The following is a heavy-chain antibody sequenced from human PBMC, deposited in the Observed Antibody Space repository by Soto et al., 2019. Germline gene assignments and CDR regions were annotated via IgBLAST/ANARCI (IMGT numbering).Heavy chain of an antibody. J-gene: IGHJ3*02. CDR3: AISTGLEWSSDAFDI. V-gene: IGHV3-33*01. CDR2: IWYDGSNK. Sequence: GGSLRLSCAASGFTFSSYGMHWVRQAPGKGLEWVAVIWYDGSNKYYADSVKGRFTISRDNSKNTLYLQMNSLRAEDTAVYYCAISTGLEWSSDAFDIWGQGTMVTVS. CDR1: GFTFSSYG. D-gene: IGHD3-3*01.